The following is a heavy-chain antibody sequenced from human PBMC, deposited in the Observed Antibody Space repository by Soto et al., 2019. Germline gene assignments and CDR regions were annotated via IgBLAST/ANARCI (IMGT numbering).Heavy chain of an antibody. D-gene: IGHD3-10*01. Sequence: SETLSLTCSVSGGSISSSSYYWGWIRQPPGKGLEWIGSIYYSGSTYYNPSLKSRVTISVDTSKNQFSLKLNSVTAADTAVYYCARESAGSGNHNLFDSRGQGSLVIVSS. CDR1: GGSISSSSYY. V-gene: IGHV4-39*07. CDR3: ARESAGSGNHNLFDS. J-gene: IGHJ5*01. CDR2: IYYSGST.